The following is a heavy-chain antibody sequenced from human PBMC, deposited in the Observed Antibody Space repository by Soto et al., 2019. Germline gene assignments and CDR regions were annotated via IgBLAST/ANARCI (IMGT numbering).Heavy chain of an antibody. D-gene: IGHD5-12*01. J-gene: IGHJ6*02. CDR3: ARDQGGYDYGAYYYYYGMDV. Sequence: SSETLSLTCPVSGGSISSYYRSWVRQAPGKGLEWVSVIYSGGSTYYADSVKGRFTISRDNSKNTLYLQMNSLRAEDTAVYYCARDQGGYDYGAYYYYYGMDVWGQGTTVTVSS. CDR1: GGSISSYY. V-gene: IGHV3-66*01. CDR2: IYSGGST.